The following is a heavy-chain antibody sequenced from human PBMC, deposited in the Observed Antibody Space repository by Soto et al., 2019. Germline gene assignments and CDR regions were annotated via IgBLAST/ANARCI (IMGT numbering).Heavy chain of an antibody. D-gene: IGHD3-16*01. CDR1: GFTFRSYV. CDR3: ARWGTTGGLDV. J-gene: IGHJ1*01. CDR2: TSYDGSDK. V-gene: IGHV3-30*19. Sequence: QVQLVESEGGVVQPGTSLRVSCVGSGFTFRSYVIHWVRQAPGKGLEWVALTSYDGSDKYYDDSVRGRFTISRDNSRNTVDLQMDSLRLEDTALYYCARWGTTGGLDVWGQGTLVSVSS.